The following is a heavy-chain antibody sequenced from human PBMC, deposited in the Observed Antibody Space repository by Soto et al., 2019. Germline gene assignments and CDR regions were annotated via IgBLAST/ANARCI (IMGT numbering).Heavy chain of an antibody. CDR1: GGSISSSNW. CDR2: IYHSGST. CDR3: ERLELWLDQLRLSRFDI. D-gene: IGHD2-2*01. V-gene: IGHV4-4*01. Sequence: PSETLSLTCAVSGGSISSSNWWSWVRQPPGKGLEWIGEIYHSGSTNYNPSLKSRVTISVDKSKNQFSLKLSYVTAADTDVYCCERLELWLDQLRLSRFDIWGEGTMVTVSS. J-gene: IGHJ3*02.